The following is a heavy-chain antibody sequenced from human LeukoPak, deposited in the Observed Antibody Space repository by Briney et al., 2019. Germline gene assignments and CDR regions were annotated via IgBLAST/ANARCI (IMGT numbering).Heavy chain of an antibody. CDR2: ISYDGSNK. D-gene: IGHD3-9*01. CDR3: ARVSGLTGYYLTFDY. J-gene: IGHJ4*02. Sequence: GRSLRLTCAASGFTFSSYAMHWVRQAPGKGLEXXXXISYDGSNKYYADSVKGRFTISRDNSKNTLYLQMNSLRAEDTAVYYCARVSGLTGYYLTFDYWGQGTLVTVSS. CDR1: GFTFSSYA. V-gene: IGHV3-30-3*01.